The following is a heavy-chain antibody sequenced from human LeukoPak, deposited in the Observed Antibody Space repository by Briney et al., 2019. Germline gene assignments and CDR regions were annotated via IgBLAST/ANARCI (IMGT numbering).Heavy chain of an antibody. CDR3: ARGAYYYGSGSYRLFDH. D-gene: IGHD3-10*01. Sequence: SETLSLTCAVSGGSISSSNWWSWVRQPPGKGLEWIGEIYHSGGTNYNPSLKSRVTISVDTSKNQFSLKLSSVTAADTAVYYCARGAYYYGSGSYRLFDHWGQGTLVTVSS. J-gene: IGHJ4*02. CDR2: IYHSGGT. V-gene: IGHV4-4*02. CDR1: GGSISSSNW.